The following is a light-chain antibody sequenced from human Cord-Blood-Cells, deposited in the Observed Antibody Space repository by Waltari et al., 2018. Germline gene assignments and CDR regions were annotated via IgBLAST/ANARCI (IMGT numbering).Light chain of an antibody. CDR3: QQDYSTPLT. CDR1: RIVLYRSNNKNY. Sequence: DIVMTQSRDSLAVSLGERATINCKSSRIVLYRSNNKNYLAWYQQKPGQPPKLLIYWASTRESGVPDRFSGSGSGTEFTLTSSSLQAEDVAVYDCQQDYSTPLTVGGGTKGEIK. CDR2: WAS. J-gene: IGKJ4*01. V-gene: IGKV4-1*01.